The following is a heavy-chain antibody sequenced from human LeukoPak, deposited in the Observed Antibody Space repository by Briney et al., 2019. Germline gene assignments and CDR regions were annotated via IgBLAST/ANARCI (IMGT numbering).Heavy chain of an antibody. CDR1: GFTFSSYG. CDR2: IRYDGSNK. J-gene: IGHJ6*03. CDR3: AKEGDYDFWSGYGAHYYMDV. V-gene: IGHV3-30*02. D-gene: IGHD3-3*01. Sequence: PGGSLRLSCAASGFTFSSYGMHWVRQAPGKGLEGVAFIRYDGSNKYYADSVKGRFTISRDNSKNTLYLQMNSLRAEDTAVYYCAKEGDYDFWSGYGAHYYMDVWGKGTTVTVSS.